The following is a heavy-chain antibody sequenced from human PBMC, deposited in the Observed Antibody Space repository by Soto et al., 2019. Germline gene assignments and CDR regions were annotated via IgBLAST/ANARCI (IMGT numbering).Heavy chain of an antibody. D-gene: IGHD3-16*01. J-gene: IGHJ6*03. CDR2: IYPGDSDT. CDR3: ARHTFSDQEAFFGNYYYYMDV. Sequence: PGESLKISCKGSGYSFTSYWIGWVRQMPGKGLEWMGIIYPGDSDTRYSPSFQGQVTISADKSISTAYLQWSSLKASDTAMYYCARHTFSDQEAFFGNYYYYMDVWGKGTTVTVSS. CDR1: GYSFTSYW. V-gene: IGHV5-51*01.